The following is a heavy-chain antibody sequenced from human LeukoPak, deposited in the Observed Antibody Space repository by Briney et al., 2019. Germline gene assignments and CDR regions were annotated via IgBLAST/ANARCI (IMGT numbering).Heavy chain of an antibody. D-gene: IGHD3-22*01. CDR1: GGSISSSSYY. CDR2: IYYSGST. Sequence: PSETLSLTCTVSGGSISSSSYYWGWIRQPPGKGLEWIGSIYYSGSTYYNPSLKSRVTISVDTSKNQFSLKLSSVTAADTAVYYCASMIVAPPEYFQHWGQGTLVTISS. V-gene: IGHV4-39*07. CDR3: ASMIVAPPEYFQH. J-gene: IGHJ1*01.